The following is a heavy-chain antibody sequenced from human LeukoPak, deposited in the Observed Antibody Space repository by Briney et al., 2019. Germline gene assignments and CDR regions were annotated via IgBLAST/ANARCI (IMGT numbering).Heavy chain of an antibody. J-gene: IGHJ6*02. CDR2: IYTSGST. CDR1: GGSISSSSYY. Sequence: SETLSLTCTVSGGSISSSSYYWSWIRQPAGKGLEWIGRIYTSGSTNYNPSLKSRVTMSVDTSKNQFSLKLSSVTAADTAVYYCARMRWGFGFYGMDVWGQGTTVTVSS. V-gene: IGHV4-61*02. CDR3: ARMRWGFGFYGMDV. D-gene: IGHD3-10*01.